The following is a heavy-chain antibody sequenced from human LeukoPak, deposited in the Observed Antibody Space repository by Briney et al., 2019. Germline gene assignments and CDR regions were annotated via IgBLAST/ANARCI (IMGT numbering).Heavy chain of an antibody. CDR1: GGSFSGYY. Sequence: SETLSLTCAVYGGSFSGYYWSWIRQPPGKGLEWIGEINHSGSTNYNPSLKSRVTISADTSKNQFSLNLRSVTAADTAVYYCTRRRSGSSWRDYWGQGTLVTVSS. CDR2: INHSGST. V-gene: IGHV4-34*01. CDR3: TRRRSGSSWRDY. D-gene: IGHD2-2*01. J-gene: IGHJ4*02.